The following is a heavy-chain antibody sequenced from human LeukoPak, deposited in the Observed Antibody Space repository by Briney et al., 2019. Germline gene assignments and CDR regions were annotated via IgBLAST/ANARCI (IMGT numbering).Heavy chain of an antibody. CDR2: IYTSGST. CDR1: GGSISSGSYY. V-gene: IGHV4-61*02. J-gene: IGHJ4*02. CDR3: ARDEGDGSYFDN. Sequence: PSETLSLTCTVSGGSISSGSYYWSWIRQPAGKGLEWIGRIYTSGSTNYNPSLKSRVTMSVDTSKNQFSLKLSSVTAADTAVYYCARDEGDGSYFDNWGQGTLVTVSS. D-gene: IGHD2-15*01.